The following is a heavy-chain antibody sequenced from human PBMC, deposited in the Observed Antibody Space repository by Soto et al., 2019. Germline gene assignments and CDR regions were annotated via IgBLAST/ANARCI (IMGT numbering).Heavy chain of an antibody. CDR2: IKSKTDGGTT. D-gene: IGHD1-26*01. Sequence: GGSLRLSCAASGFTFSNAWMSWVRQAPGKGLEWVGRIKSKTDGGTTDYAAPVKGRFTISRDDSKNTLYLQMNSMKTEDTAVYYCTTDRLRGSYFDYWGQGTLVTVSS. CDR3: TTDRLRGSYFDY. CDR1: GFTFSNAW. V-gene: IGHV3-15*01. J-gene: IGHJ4*02.